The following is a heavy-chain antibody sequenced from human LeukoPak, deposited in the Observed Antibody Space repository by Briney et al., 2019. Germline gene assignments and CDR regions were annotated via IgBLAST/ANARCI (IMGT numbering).Heavy chain of an antibody. D-gene: IGHD5-18*01. CDR2: ISYDGSNK. J-gene: IGHJ4*02. CDR1: GFTFSSYA. V-gene: IGHV3-30-3*01. CDR3: ARGLPLYSYGHVYAFLFDY. Sequence: PGGSLRLSCAASGFTFSSYAMHWVRQAPGKGLEWVAVISYDGSNKYYADSVKGRFTISRDNSKNTLYLQMNSLRAEDTAVYYCARGLPLYSYGHVYAFLFDYWGQGTLVTVSS.